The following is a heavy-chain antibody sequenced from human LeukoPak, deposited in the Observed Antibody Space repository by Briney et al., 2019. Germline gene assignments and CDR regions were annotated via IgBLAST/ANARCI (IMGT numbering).Heavy chain of an antibody. CDR3: ARTIAVAPADY. CDR1: GGTFSSYA. J-gene: IGHJ4*02. V-gene: IGHV1-69*13. Sequence: VASVKVSCKASGGTFSSYAISWVRQAPGQGLEWMGGIIPIFGTANYAQKFQGRVTITADESTSTAYMELSSLRSEDTAVYYCARTIAVAPADYWGQGTLVTVSS. D-gene: IGHD6-19*01. CDR2: IIPIFGTA.